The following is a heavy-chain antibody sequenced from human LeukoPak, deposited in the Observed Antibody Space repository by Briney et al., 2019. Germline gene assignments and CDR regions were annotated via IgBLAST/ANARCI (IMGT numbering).Heavy chain of an antibody. CDR3: AREWKYCGATSCGYYFDY. D-gene: IGHD2-2*01. J-gene: IGHJ4*02. V-gene: IGHV1-18*01. Sequence: GASVKVSCKASGYTFNSFSINWVRQAPGQGLEWMGWISTYNGNTNHSQKLQGRVTMTTDTSTSTAYMELRSLRSDDTAVYYCAREWKYCGATSCGYYFDYWGQGTLATVSS. CDR1: GYTFNSFS. CDR2: ISTYNGNT.